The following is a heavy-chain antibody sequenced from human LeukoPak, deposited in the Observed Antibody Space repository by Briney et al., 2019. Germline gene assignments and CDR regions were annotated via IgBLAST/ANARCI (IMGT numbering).Heavy chain of an antibody. J-gene: IGHJ4*02. CDR1: GFTFSSYW. V-gene: IGHV3-7*01. Sequence: GGSLRLSCAASGFTFSSYWMSWVRQAPGKGLEWVANIKQDGSEKYYVDSVKGRFTISRHNAESSLYLQMNSLRAEDTAVYYCARDYKSPDFWAGYPPYHHDHWGQGTLVTVSS. CDR2: IKQDGSEK. CDR3: ARDYKSPDFWAGYPPYHHDH. D-gene: IGHD3/OR15-3a*01.